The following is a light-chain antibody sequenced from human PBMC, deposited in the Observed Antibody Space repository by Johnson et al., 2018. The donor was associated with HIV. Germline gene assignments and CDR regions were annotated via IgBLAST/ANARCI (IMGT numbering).Light chain of an antibody. CDR2: DNN. Sequence: QSVLTQPPSVSAAPGQKVTIPCSGSSSHIGNNYVSWYQQLPGTAPKLLIYDNNNRPSGIPDRFSGSKSGTSATLGITGLQTGDEADYYCGTWDSSLTSGGIFGTGTKVTVL. J-gene: IGLJ1*01. V-gene: IGLV1-51*01. CDR3: GTWDSSLTSGGI. CDR1: SSHIGNNY.